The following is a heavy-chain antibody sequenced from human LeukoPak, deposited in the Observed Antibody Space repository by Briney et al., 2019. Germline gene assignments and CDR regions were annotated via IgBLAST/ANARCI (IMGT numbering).Heavy chain of an antibody. CDR1: GFTFSSYG. V-gene: IGHV3-30*18. J-gene: IGHJ4*02. Sequence: GGSLRLSCAASGFTFSSYGMHWVRQAPGKRLEWVAVISYDGSNKYYADSVKGRFTISRDNSKNTLYLQMNSLRAEDTAVYYCAKDYPLGSGFPDYWGQGTLVTVSS. CDR3: AKDYPLGSGFPDY. D-gene: IGHD3-16*01. CDR2: ISYDGSNK.